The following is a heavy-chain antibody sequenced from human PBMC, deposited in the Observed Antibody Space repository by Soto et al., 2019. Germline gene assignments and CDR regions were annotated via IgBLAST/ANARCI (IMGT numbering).Heavy chain of an antibody. J-gene: IGHJ6*02. D-gene: IGHD2-15*01. CDR1: GFTFSHYA. V-gene: IGHV3-23*01. Sequence: GGSLRLSCAVSGFTFSHYALIWVRQAPGKGLEWVAGISGSGFRTDYADSVKGRLTITRYNSKNTLYLQMTRLRVEDTAKYSCAKGVWDCSGGNCDVIYYGMDVWGQGTTVTVSS. CDR2: ISGSGFRT. CDR3: AKGVWDCSGGNCDVIYYGMDV.